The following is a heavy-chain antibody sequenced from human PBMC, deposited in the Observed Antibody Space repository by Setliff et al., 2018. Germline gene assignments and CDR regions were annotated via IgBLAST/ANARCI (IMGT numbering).Heavy chain of an antibody. Sequence: PGGSLRLSCEASGFTFRSYWMHWVRQAPGEGLVWVSRMNSDGSTKNYADSVKGRFTISRDNAKNSLYLQMNSLRAEDTALYYCARVPRIIIMVGVISHYYYMDVWGKGTTVTVSS. CDR3: ARVPRIIIMVGVISHYYYMDV. CDR1: GFTFRSYW. V-gene: IGHV3-74*01. CDR2: MNSDGSTK. D-gene: IGHD3-3*02. J-gene: IGHJ6*03.